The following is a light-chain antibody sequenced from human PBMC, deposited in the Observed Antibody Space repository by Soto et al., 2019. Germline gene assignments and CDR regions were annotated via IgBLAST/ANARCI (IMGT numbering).Light chain of an antibody. CDR3: QQYNSWPPIT. CDR1: QSVNSH. J-gene: IGKJ5*01. CDR2: GAS. Sequence: EILLTQSPGTLSVSPWEIATLSCSASQSVNSHLAWYQQKLGQAPRVLIYGASTRATGIPDRFSGSGSGTEFTLTISSLQSEDFAVYYCQQYNSWPPITFGQGTRLEI. V-gene: IGKV3-15*01.